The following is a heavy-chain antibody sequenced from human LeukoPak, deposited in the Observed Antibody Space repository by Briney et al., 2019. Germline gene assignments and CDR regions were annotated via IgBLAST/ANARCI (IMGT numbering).Heavy chain of an antibody. J-gene: IGHJ5*02. CDR3: ATGLRLIMKGLRFDP. CDR1: GFTFSSYA. V-gene: IGHV3-30-3*01. Sequence: PGGSLRLSCAASGFTFSSYAMHWVRQAPGKGLEWVAVISYDGSNKYYADSVKGRFTISSDNSKNTLYLQMNSLRAEDTAVYYCATGLRLIMKGLRFDPWVQGPLVTVSS. CDR2: ISYDGSNK. D-gene: IGHD3-16*01.